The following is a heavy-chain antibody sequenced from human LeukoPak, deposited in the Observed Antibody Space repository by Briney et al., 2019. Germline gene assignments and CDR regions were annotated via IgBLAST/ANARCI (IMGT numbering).Heavy chain of an antibody. CDR2: IYSGGST. V-gene: IGHV3-53*01. CDR1: GFTVSSNY. CDR3: AKLLDGYNYYFDY. D-gene: IGHD5-24*01. J-gene: IGHJ4*02. Sequence: GGSLRLSCAASGFTVSSNYMSWVRQAPGKGLEWVSVIYSGGSTYYADSVKGRFTISRDNSKNTLYLQMNSLRAEDTAVYYCAKLLDGYNYYFDYWGQGTLVTVSS.